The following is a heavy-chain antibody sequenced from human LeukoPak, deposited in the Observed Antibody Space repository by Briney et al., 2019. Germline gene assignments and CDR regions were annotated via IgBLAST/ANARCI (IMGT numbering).Heavy chain of an antibody. CDR1: GFTVSSNY. CDR2: IYSGGST. J-gene: IGHJ6*02. V-gene: IGHV3-66*01. CDR3: ARNPTDYYYGMDV. Sequence: GGSLRLSCAASGFTVSSNYMSWVRQAPGKGLEWVSVIYSGGSTYYADSVKGRFTISRDNSKNTLYLQMNSLRAEDTAVYYCARNPTDYYYGMDVWGRGTTVTVSS. D-gene: IGHD4-17*01.